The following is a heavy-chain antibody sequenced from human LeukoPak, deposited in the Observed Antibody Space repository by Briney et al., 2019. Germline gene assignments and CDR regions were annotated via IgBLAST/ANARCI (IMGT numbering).Heavy chain of an antibody. Sequence: SETLSLTCTVSGGSISSYYWSWIRQPTGKGLEWIGRIYSTGSTNYNPSLKSRVTMSVDTSKNQFSLRLRSVTAADTAVYYCARQIASAGTAGFDFWGQGALVTVSS. V-gene: IGHV4-4*07. CDR3: ARQIASAGTAGFDF. CDR2: IYSTGST. J-gene: IGHJ4*02. D-gene: IGHD6-13*01. CDR1: GGSISSYY.